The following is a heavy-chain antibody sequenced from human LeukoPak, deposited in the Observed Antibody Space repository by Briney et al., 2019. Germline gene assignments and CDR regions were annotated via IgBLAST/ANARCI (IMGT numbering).Heavy chain of an antibody. D-gene: IGHD6-13*01. V-gene: IGHV4-59*06. J-gene: IGHJ4*02. CDR3: ARDGIAAAFDY. CDR2: IYYSGST. CDR1: GGSISSYY. Sequence: SETLSLTCTVSGGSISSYYWSWIRQHPGKGLEWIGYIYYSGSTYYNPSLKSRVTISVDTSKNQFSLKLSSVTAADTAVYYCARDGIAAAFDYWGQGTLVTVSS.